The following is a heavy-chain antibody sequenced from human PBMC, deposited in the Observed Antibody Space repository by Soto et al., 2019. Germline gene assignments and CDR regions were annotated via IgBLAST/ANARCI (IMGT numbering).Heavy chain of an antibody. CDR3: AREGYCSSTSCQYLDY. CDR1: GFTFSSYS. J-gene: IGHJ4*02. D-gene: IGHD2-2*01. V-gene: IGHV3-21*01. Sequence: GGSLRLSCAASGFTFSSYSMNWVRQAPGKGLEWVSSISSTSRRYIYYADSVKGRFTISRDNAKNSLYLQMNSLRAEDTAVYYCAREGYCSSTSCQYLDYWGQGTLVTAPQ. CDR2: ISSTSRRYI.